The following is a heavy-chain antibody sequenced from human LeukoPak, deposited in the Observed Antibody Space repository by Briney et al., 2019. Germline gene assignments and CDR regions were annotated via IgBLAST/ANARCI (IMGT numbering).Heavy chain of an antibody. J-gene: IGHJ4*02. CDR1: GSTFSSYS. CDR3: ARVEQLVLNY. D-gene: IGHD6-13*01. CDR2: ISTGSSAT. V-gene: IGHV3-48*04. Sequence: GESLRLSCAASGSTFSSYSMNWVRQAPGKGLEWVSYISTGSSATYYADSMKGRFTISRDNAKNSLYLQMNSLRAEDTAVYYCARVEQLVLNYWGQGTLVTVSS.